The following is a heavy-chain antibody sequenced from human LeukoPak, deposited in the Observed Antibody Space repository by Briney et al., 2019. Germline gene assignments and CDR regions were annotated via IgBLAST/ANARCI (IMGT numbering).Heavy chain of an antibody. J-gene: IGHJ4*02. Sequence: PGGSLRLSCAASGFTFSSYAMTWVRQAPGKGLEWVVVISHDGSNNNYADSVKGRFTISRDNSKNTLYLQMNSLRPEDTAVYYCAKVRVGTAHFDYWGQGTLVTVSS. D-gene: IGHD2-15*01. CDR3: AKVRVGTAHFDY. V-gene: IGHV3-30*18. CDR2: ISHDGSNN. CDR1: GFTFSSYA.